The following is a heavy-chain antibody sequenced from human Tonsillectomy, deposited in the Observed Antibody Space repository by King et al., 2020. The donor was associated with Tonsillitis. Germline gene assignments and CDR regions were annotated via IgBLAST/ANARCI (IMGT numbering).Heavy chain of an antibody. CDR2: ISSSSTYI. V-gene: IGHV3-21*01. J-gene: IGHJ4*02. Sequence: VQLVESGGGRVKPGGSLRLSCAASVFTFSLYSMNCVRQAPGKGLEGVSSISSSSTYIHYSDSLKGRFTLSRDNAKNSLYLQSNSLRAEDTAVYYCSCNPLQTSLWGQGTLVTVSS. D-gene: IGHD3-16*02. CDR3: SCNPLQTSL. CDR1: VFTFSLYS.